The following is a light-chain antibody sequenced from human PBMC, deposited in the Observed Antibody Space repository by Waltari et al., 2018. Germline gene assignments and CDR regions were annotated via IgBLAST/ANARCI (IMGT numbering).Light chain of an antibody. J-gene: IGKJ1*01. CDR3: QQYDNWLGT. V-gene: IGKV3-15*01. Sequence: EIVMTQSPATLSVFPGERATLSCRTSQCIRSNFAWYQHKPGQAPRLLIYGASTRATGIPARFSGSGSGTEFTLTISSLQSEDFAVYFCQQYDNWLGTFGQGTKVEIK. CDR1: QCIRSN. CDR2: GAS.